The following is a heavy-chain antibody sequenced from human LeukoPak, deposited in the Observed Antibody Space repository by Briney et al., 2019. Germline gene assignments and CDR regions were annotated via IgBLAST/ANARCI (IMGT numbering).Heavy chain of an antibody. J-gene: IGHJ4*02. V-gene: IGHV4-59*08. CDR3: ARHRDTAMLHDY. Sequence: SETLSLTCTVSGRSLSSYYWSWIRQPPGKGLEWIGYIYYSGSTNYNPSLKSRVTISVDTSKNQFSLKLSSVTAADTAVYYCARHRDTAMLHDYWGQGTLVTVSS. CDR1: GRSLSSYY. CDR2: IYYSGST. D-gene: IGHD5-18*01.